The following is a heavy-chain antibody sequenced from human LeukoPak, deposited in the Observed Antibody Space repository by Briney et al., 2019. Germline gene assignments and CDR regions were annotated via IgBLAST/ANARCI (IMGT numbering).Heavy chain of an antibody. CDR1: GFTVSSNY. Sequence: PGGSLRLSCAASGFTVSSNYMSWVRQAPGKGLEWVSVIYSGGSTYYADSVKGRFTISRDNSKNTLYLQMNSLRAEDTAVYYCARVAPAAIRHDAFDIWGQGTMVTVSS. V-gene: IGHV3-66*01. J-gene: IGHJ3*02. CDR2: IYSGGST. CDR3: ARVAPAAIRHDAFDI. D-gene: IGHD2-2*02.